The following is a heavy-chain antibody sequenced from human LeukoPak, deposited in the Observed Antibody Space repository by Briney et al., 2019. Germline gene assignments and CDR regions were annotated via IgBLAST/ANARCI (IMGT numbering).Heavy chain of an antibody. CDR2: IRYDGSNK. Sequence: GGCLRLSCAASGFTFSSYGMHWVRQAPGKVLEWVAFIRYDGSNKYYADSVKGRFTISRDNSKNTLYLQMNSLRAEDTAVYYCARAQNSGYDYENFDYWGQGTLVTVSS. D-gene: IGHD5-12*01. J-gene: IGHJ4*02. V-gene: IGHV3-30*02. CDR1: GFTFSSYG. CDR3: ARAQNSGYDYENFDY.